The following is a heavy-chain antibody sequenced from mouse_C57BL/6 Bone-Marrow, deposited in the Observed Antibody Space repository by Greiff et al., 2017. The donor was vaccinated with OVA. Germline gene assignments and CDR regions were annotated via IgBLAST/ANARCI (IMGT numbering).Heavy chain of an antibody. CDR3: ARGYYGSSYPLAMDY. CDR1: GYTFTSYG. CDR2: IYPRSGNT. Sequence: QVQLKESGAELARPGASVKLSCKASGYTFTSYGISWVKQRTGQGLEWIGEIYPRSGNTYYNEKFKGKATLTADKSSSTAYMELRSLTSEDSAVYVCARGYYGSSYPLAMDYWGQGTSVTVSS. D-gene: IGHD1-1*01. V-gene: IGHV1-81*01. J-gene: IGHJ4*01.